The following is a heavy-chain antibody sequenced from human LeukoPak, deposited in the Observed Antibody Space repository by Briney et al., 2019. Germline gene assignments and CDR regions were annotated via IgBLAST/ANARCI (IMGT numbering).Heavy chain of an antibody. CDR1: GYTFTSYG. D-gene: IGHD1-26*01. CDR2: ISAYNGNT. J-gene: IGHJ6*03. CDR3: ARDGGGSYYDYYYYYMDV. Sequence: ASVKVSCKASGYTFTSYGISWVRQAPGQGLEWMGWISAYNGNTNYAQKLQGRVTMTTDTSTSTAYVELRSLRSDDTAVYYCARDGGGSYYDYYYYYMDVWGKGTTVTVSS. V-gene: IGHV1-18*01.